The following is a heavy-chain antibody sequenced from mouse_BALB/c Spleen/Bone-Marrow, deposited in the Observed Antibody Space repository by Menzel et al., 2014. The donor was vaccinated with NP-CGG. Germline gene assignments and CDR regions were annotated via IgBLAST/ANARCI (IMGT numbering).Heavy chain of an antibody. Sequence: VQRQQSGAELVKPGASVKLSCTVTGFNIRDTYMHWVKQRPEQGLEWNGRTDPANGNTKYDPKFQGKATITADTSSNTAYLQLSSLTSEDTAVYYCASATTATFYAMDYWGQGTSVTVSS. CDR3: ASATTATFYAMDY. CDR2: TDPANGNT. V-gene: IGHV14-3*02. D-gene: IGHD1-2*01. CDR1: GFNIRDTY. J-gene: IGHJ4*01.